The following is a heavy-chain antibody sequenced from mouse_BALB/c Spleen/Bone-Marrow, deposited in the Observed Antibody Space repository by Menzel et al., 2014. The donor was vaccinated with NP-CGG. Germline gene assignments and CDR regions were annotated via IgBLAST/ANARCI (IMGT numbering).Heavy chain of an antibody. CDR2: ISNLAYSI. CDR1: GFTFSDYG. J-gene: IGHJ4*01. V-gene: IGHV5-15*02. D-gene: IGHD1-1*01. CDR3: ARLYGSGYGYAMDY. Sequence: EVQLVESGGGLVQPGGSRKLSCAASGFTFSDYGMAWVRKAPGKGPEWVAFISNLAYSICYADTVTGRFTISRENAKNTLYLEMSSLRSEDTAMYYCARLYGSGYGYAMDYWGQGTSVTVSS.